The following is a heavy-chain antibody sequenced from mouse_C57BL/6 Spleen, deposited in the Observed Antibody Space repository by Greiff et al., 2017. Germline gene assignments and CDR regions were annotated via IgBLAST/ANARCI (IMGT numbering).Heavy chain of an antibody. CDR1: GFTFSSYG. Sequence: EVKLVESGGDLVKPGGSLKLSCAASGFTFSSYGMSWVHQTPDKRLEWVATISSGGSYTYYPDSVKGRFTISRDNAKNTLYLQMSSLKSEDTAMYYCARLGGYYFDYWGQGTTLTVSS. V-gene: IGHV5-6*02. CDR3: ARLGGYYFDY. J-gene: IGHJ2*01. CDR2: ISSGGSYT.